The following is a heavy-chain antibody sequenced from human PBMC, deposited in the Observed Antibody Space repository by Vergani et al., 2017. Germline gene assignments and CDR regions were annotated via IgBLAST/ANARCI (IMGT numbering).Heavy chain of an antibody. CDR2: IYSSGST. Sequence: QVQLQESGPGLLKPSQTLSLTCSVAGDSISSGNYYWNWIRQPAGKGLEWMGRIYSSGSTSYNPSIKSRITMSLDTSKNQFSLKLSSVTAADTAVYYCARGGGQGYSGYDSLYPFDYWGQGTLVTVSS. J-gene: IGHJ4*02. V-gene: IGHV4-61*02. D-gene: IGHD5-12*01. CDR1: GDSISSGNYY. CDR3: ARGGGQGYSGYDSLYPFDY.